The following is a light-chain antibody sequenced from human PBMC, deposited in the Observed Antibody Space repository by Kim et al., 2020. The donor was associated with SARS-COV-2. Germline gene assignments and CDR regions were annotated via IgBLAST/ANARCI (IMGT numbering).Light chain of an antibody. CDR2: DNN. V-gene: IGLV1-51*01. CDR3: GTWDSSLSAGV. CDR1: SSNIGNNY. Sequence: QSVLTQPPSASAAPGQKVTISCSGSSSNIGNNYVSWYQQLPGTAPKLLIYDNNKRPSGIPDRFSGSKSGTSATLGITGLQTGDEADYYCGTWDSSLSAGVFGGETKLTVL. J-gene: IGLJ3*02.